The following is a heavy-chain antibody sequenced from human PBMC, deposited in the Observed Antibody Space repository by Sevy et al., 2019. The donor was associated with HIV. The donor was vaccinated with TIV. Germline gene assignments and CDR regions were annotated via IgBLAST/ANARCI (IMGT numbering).Heavy chain of an antibody. V-gene: IGHV1-18*01. Sequence: ASVKVSCEASGYTFTSYRIYWVRQAPGQGLEWMGWISPLNGDTNYAQKFQGRVTMITDTSTSKAYMELRSLRSDDTAVYFCARAFCSGGSCYSLAFWGQGALVTVSS. J-gene: IGHJ4*02. CDR2: ISPLNGDT. CDR3: ARAFCSGGSCYSLAF. D-gene: IGHD2-15*01. CDR1: GYTFTSYR.